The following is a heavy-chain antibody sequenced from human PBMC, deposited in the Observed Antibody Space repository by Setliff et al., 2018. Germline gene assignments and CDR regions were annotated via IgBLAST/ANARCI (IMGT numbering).Heavy chain of an antibody. J-gene: IGHJ4*02. Sequence: ASVKVSCKASGYTFTSYYMHWVRQAPGQGLEWMGIINPSGGSTSYAQKFQGRVTMTRDTSTSTAYMELRSLRSDDTAVYYCARVDIVVVVAAIEFDYWGQGTLVTVSS. CDR1: GYTFTSYY. V-gene: IGHV1-46*01. D-gene: IGHD2-15*01. CDR3: ARVDIVVVVAAIEFDY. CDR2: INPSGGST.